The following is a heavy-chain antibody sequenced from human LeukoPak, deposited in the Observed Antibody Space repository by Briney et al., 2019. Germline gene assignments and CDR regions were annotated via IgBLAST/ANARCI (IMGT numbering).Heavy chain of an antibody. CDR3: ARKDMLDY. V-gene: IGHV3-74*01. J-gene: IGHJ4*02. CDR2: IKSDGSST. Sequence: GGSLRLSCAASGFTFSSYWMHWVRQAPGKGLVWVSRIKSDGSSTSYAESAKGRFTISRDNAKNTLYLQMNSLRAEDTAAYYCARKDMLDYWGQGTLVTVSS. CDR1: GFTFSSYW.